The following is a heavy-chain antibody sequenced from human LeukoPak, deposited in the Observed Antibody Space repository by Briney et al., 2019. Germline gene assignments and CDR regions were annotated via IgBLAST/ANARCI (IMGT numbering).Heavy chain of an antibody. V-gene: IGHV1-2*02. CDR2: INPNSGGT. J-gene: IGHJ4*02. CDR3: ARDRTPNYYDSSGYSTFDY. Sequence: ASVKVSCKASGGTFSSYAISWVRQAPGQGLEWMGWINPNSGGTNYAQKFQGRVTMTRDTSISTAYMELSRLRSDDTAVYYCARDRTPNYYDSSGYSTFDYWGQGTLVTVSS. D-gene: IGHD3-22*01. CDR1: GGTFSSYA.